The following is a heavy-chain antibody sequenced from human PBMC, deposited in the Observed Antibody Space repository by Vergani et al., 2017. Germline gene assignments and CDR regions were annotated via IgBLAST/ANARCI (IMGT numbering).Heavy chain of an antibody. J-gene: IGHJ3*02. D-gene: IGHD1-26*01. Sequence: QLQLQESGPGLVKPSETLSLTCTVSGGSISSSSYYWSWIRQPPGKGLEWIGYIYYSGSTNYNPSLKSRVTISVDTSKNQFSLKLNSVTAADTAMYYCARERSGSYLDAFDIWGQGTMVTVSS. CDR1: GGSISSSSYY. CDR2: IYYSGST. CDR3: ARERSGSYLDAFDI. V-gene: IGHV4-61*05.